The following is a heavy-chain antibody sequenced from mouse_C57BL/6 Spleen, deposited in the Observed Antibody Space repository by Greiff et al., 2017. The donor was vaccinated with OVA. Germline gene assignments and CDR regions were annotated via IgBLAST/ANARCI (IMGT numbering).Heavy chain of an antibody. V-gene: IGHV1-52*01. CDR2: IDPSGSET. D-gene: IGHD3-2*02. Sequence: QVHVKQPGAELVRPGSSVQLSCKASGYTFTSYWMHWVKQRPIQGLEWIGNIDPSGSETHYNQKFKDKATLTVDKSSSTAYMQRSSLTSEDSAVYYCARPDSSGYRPFADWGQGTLVTVSA. CDR3: ARPDSSGYRPFAD. J-gene: IGHJ3*01. CDR1: GYTFTSYW.